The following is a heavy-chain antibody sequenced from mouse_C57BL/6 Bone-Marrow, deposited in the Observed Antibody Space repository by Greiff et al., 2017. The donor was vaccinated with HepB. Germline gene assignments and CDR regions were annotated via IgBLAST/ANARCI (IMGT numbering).Heavy chain of an antibody. CDR2: ISSGGSYT. J-gene: IGHJ3*01. Sequence: EVQLVESGGDLVKPGGSLKLSCAASGFTFSSYGMSWVRQTPDKRLEWVATISSGGSYTYYPDSVKGRFTISRDNAKNTLYLQMSSLKSEDTAMYYCARRYGNTWFAYWGQGTLVTVSA. V-gene: IGHV5-6*01. CDR3: ARRYGNTWFAY. D-gene: IGHD2-1*01. CDR1: GFTFSSYG.